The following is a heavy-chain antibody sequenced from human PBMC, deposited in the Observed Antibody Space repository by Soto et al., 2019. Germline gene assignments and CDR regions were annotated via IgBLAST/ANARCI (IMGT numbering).Heavy chain of an antibody. V-gene: IGHV3-21*04. J-gene: IGHJ4*02. CDR3: AEGAYYVILTGYPTGSFDY. Sequence: EVQMVESGGGLVKPGGSLTISCASSGFTFSTYTMNWVRQAPGEGLEWVSSISSSSSYIYYADSVKGRFTVSRDNAKNSLFLQMNSLRAEDTAVYYCAEGAYYVILTGYPTGSFDYWGQGTLVTVSS. CDR1: GFTFSTYT. D-gene: IGHD3-9*01. CDR2: ISSSSSYI.